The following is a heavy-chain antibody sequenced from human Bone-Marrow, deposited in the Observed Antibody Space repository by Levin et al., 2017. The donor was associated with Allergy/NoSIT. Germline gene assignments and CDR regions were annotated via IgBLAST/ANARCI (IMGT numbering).Heavy chain of an antibody. CDR3: ARGSGWVDY. CDR2: IKQDGTEK. D-gene: IGHD6-19*01. CDR1: GFRFSDSW. J-gene: IGHJ4*02. V-gene: IGHV3-7*01. Sequence: GGSLRLSCVASGFRFSDSWMSWVRQAAGKGLEWLANIKQDGTEKNYVDSVKGRFTISRDNAKNSLYLQMNSLKAEDTAVYYCARGSGWVDYWGQGTLVTVSS.